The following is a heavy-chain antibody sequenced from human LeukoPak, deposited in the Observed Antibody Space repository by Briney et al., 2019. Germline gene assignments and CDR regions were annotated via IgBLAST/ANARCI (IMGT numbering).Heavy chain of an antibody. CDR3: ARVGEEQWLVSYWFDP. Sequence: PSETLSLTCVVYGGSFSGYYWNWIRQSPGKGLEWIGSIYYSGSTYYNPSLKSRVTISVDTSKNQFSLKLSSVTAADTAVYYCARVGEEQWLVSYWFDPWGQGTLVTVSS. V-gene: IGHV4-34*01. D-gene: IGHD6-19*01. CDR1: GGSFSGYY. J-gene: IGHJ5*02. CDR2: IYYSGST.